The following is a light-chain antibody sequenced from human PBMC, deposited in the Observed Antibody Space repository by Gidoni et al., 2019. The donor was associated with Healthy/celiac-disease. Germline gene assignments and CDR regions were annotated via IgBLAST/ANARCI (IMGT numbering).Light chain of an antibody. CDR2: WAS. CDR3: QKYYSTLT. Sequence: DIVMTQSPDSLAVSLGERATINCKSSQSVLYSSNNKNYLAWYQQKPGQPPKLLIYWASTRESGVPDRFSGSGSGTDFTLNISRLQAEDVAVYYCQKYYSTLTFGGXTKVEIK. CDR1: QSVLYSSNNKNY. J-gene: IGKJ4*01. V-gene: IGKV4-1*01.